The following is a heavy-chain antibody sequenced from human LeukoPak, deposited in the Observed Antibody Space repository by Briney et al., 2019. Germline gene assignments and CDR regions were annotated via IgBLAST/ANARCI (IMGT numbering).Heavy chain of an antibody. CDR1: GYTFTGYY. J-gene: IGHJ5*02. CDR3: ALGWEVATDWFDP. Sequence: ASVKVSCKASGYTFTGYYMHWVQQAPGQGLEWMGWINPNSGGTNYAQKFQGRVTMTRDTSISTAYMELSRLRSDDTAVYYCALGWEVATDWFDPWGQGTLVTVSS. CDR2: INPNSGGT. D-gene: IGHD5-12*01. V-gene: IGHV1-2*02.